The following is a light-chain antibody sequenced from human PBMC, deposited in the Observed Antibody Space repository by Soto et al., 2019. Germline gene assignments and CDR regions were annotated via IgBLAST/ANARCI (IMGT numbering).Light chain of an antibody. Sequence: QSVLTQPPSVSGAPGQRVTISCTGSSSNIGAGYDVYWYQQLPGTAPKLMIYGNSKRPSGVPDRFSGSKSGNSASLAITGLQAEDEADYYCQSYAGSLTGVVFGGGTKLTVL. V-gene: IGLV1-40*01. J-gene: IGLJ2*01. CDR1: SSNIGAGYD. CDR2: GNS. CDR3: QSYAGSLTGVV.